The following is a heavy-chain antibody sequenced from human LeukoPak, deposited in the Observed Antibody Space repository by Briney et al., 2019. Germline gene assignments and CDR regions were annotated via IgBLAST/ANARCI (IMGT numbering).Heavy chain of an antibody. CDR3: ARQGYSGHSQGAADY. CDR2: ISVYIGNT. Sequence: ASVRASCKASGYTFSLYGFSWVRQAPGQRLEWMGWISVYIGNTNYAKKFQGRVTMTTDTSTSTAHMELRSLRSGNTAVYYCARQGYSGHSQGAADYWGQGTLVTVSS. CDR1: GYTFSLYG. D-gene: IGHD4-23*01. V-gene: IGHV1-18*01. J-gene: IGHJ4*02.